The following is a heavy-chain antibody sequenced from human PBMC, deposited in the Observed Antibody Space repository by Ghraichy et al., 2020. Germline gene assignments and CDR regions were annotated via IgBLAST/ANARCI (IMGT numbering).Heavy chain of an antibody. CDR2: LWFDGSNT. J-gene: IGHJ6*02. D-gene: IGHD3-10*01. CDR1: GFTFSNYG. CDR3: ARDRRVLWFGEGGMDV. Sequence: LSLTCVASGFTFSNYGMHWVRQAPGKGLEWVAVLWFDGSNTKYGDSVKGRFTISRDNSKNTLYLQMNSLRAEDTAVYYCARDRRVLWFGEGGMDVWGQGTTVTVSS. V-gene: IGHV3-33*01.